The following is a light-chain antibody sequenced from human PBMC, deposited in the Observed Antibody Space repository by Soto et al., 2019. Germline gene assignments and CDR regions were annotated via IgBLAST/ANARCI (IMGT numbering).Light chain of an antibody. CDR2: GAS. J-gene: IGKJ4*01. Sequence: EVVLTQSPGTLSLSPGERATLSCRASPSVSSRYLTWYQQKPGQAPRLLIYGASSRATGIPDRFSGSGSGTDSILTITRLEPEDFAVYYCQQYGSLTQVTFGGGTKVEIK. CDR1: PSVSSRY. CDR3: QQYGSLTQVT. V-gene: IGKV3-20*01.